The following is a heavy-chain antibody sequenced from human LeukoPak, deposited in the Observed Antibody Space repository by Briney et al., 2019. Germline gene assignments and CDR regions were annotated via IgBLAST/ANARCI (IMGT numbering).Heavy chain of an antibody. D-gene: IGHD6-13*01. CDR3: ARGSPYSSSWYGYDY. CDR2: IYTSGST. CDR1: GASISSGSYY. Sequence: SETLSLTCTVSGASISSGSYYWSWIRQPAGKGLEWIGRIYTSGSTNYNPSLKSRVTISVDTSKSQFSLKLTSVTAADTAVYYCARGSPYSSSWYGYDYWGQGTLVTVSS. V-gene: IGHV4-61*02. J-gene: IGHJ4*02.